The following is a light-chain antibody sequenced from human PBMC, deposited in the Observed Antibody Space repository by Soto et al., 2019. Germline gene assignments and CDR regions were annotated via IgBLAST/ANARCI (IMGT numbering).Light chain of an antibody. CDR3: QQYNNSPYT. CDR2: GTS. V-gene: IGKV3-15*01. J-gene: IGKJ2*01. CDR1: QSVGRY. Sequence: EIVMTQSPVALSVSPGESAALYCRASQSVGRYFAWYQQKPCQAPRVLIYGTSTRATGVPARFSGSGSGTDFTLTISSLQSEDFAIYYCQQYNNSPYTFGQGTRLEIK.